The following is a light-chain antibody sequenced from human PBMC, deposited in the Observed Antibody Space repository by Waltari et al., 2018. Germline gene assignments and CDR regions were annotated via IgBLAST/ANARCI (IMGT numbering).Light chain of an antibody. CDR1: ESISTW. V-gene: IGKV1-5*03. CDR3: QQGYNSPPT. Sequence: DIQMTQSPSTLSASVGDTVTFTCRASESISTWLAWYQQRPGKAPKLLIYKASYLETGVPSRFSGSGSGTEFILTISSLRPDDSATYYCQQGYNSPPTFGQGTKLESK. J-gene: IGKJ2*01. CDR2: KAS.